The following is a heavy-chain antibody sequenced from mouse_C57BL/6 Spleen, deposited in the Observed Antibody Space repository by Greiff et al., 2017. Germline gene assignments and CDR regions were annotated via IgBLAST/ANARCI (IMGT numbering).Heavy chain of an antibody. CDR1: GFSFNTYA. CDR3: VRGAPYYGSSDGYFDV. D-gene: IGHD1-1*01. Sequence: EVQLVESGGGLVQPKGSLKLSCAASGFSFNTYAMNWVRQAPGKGLEWVARIRSKSNNYATYYADSVKDRFTISRDDSESMLYLQMNNLKTEDTARYYCVRGAPYYGSSDGYFDVWGTGTTVTVSS. CDR2: IRSKSNNYAT. J-gene: IGHJ1*03. V-gene: IGHV10-1*01.